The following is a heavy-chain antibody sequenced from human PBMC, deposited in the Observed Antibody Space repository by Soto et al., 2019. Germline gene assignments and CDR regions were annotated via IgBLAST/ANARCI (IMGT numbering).Heavy chain of an antibody. D-gene: IGHD6-19*01. CDR1: GFTFSSYS. CDR2: ISSSSSYI. V-gene: IGHV3-21*01. CDR3: AKGGRQWLVTSDFND. Sequence: GGSLRLSCAASGFTFSSYSMNWVRQAPGKGLEWVSSISSSSSYIYYADSVKGRFTISRDNAKNSLYLQMNSLRAEDTAVYYCAKGGRQWLVTSDFNDWSQGALVTVSS. J-gene: IGHJ4*02.